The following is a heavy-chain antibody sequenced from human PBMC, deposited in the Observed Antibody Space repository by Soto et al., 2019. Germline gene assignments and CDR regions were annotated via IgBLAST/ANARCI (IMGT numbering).Heavy chain of an antibody. CDR2: IYPGDSDT. CDR3: ARDSYDSSGYYYYYYGMDV. V-gene: IGHV5-51*01. J-gene: IGHJ6*02. D-gene: IGHD3-22*01. Sequence: GESLKISCKGSGYSFTSYWIGWVRQMPGKGLEWMGIIYPGDSDTRYSPSFQGQVTISADKSISTAYLQWSSLRSEDTAVYYCARDSYDSSGYYYYYYGMDVWGQGTTVNVSS. CDR1: GYSFTSYW.